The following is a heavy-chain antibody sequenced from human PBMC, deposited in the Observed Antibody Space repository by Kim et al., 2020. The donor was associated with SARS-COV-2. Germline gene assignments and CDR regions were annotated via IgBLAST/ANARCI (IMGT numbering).Heavy chain of an antibody. J-gene: IGHJ4*02. D-gene: IGHD4-17*01. CDR2: IYYSGST. CDR1: GGSISSYY. V-gene: IGHV4-59*01. CDR3: ARADYGDFTFDY. Sequence: SETLSLTCTVSGGSISSYYWSWIRQPPGKGLEWIGHIYYSGSTNYNPSLKSRVTISVDTSKNQFSLKLSSVTAADTAVYYCARADYGDFTFDYWGQGTLVTVSS.